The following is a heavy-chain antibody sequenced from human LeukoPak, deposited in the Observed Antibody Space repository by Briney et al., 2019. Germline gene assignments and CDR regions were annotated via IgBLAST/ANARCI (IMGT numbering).Heavy chain of an antibody. CDR3: AKALNYDSSGPFDY. Sequence: GGSLRLSCAASGFTFSSYAMTWVRQAPGKGLEWVSSVSGSGGFTYYPDSVKGRFTISRDNSKNTLFLQMNSLRAEDTAVYYCAKALNYDSSGPFDYWGQGTLVAVSS. CDR2: VSGSGGFT. V-gene: IGHV3-23*01. J-gene: IGHJ4*02. D-gene: IGHD3-22*01. CDR1: GFTFSSYA.